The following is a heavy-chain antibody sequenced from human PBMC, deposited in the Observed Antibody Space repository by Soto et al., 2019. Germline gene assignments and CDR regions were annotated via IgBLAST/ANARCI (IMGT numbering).Heavy chain of an antibody. D-gene: IGHD3-16*01. CDR1: GYIFTSYY. V-gene: IGHV1-2*02. Sequence: GASVKVSCKASGYIFTSYYIHWVRQVLGQGLEWMGWINPNTGGTNYAQRFEGRVTMTRDTSISTAYIELSRLTSDDTAIYFCARVGPRREFDPWGKGTLVTVSS. CDR3: ARVGPRREFDP. J-gene: IGHJ5*02. CDR2: INPNTGGT.